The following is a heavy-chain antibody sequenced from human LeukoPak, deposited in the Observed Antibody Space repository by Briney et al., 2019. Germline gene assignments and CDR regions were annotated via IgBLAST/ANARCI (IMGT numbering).Heavy chain of an antibody. V-gene: IGHV4-39*07. CDR1: GGSISSSSYY. D-gene: IGHD6-13*01. CDR2: IYYSGST. J-gene: IGHJ5*02. Sequence: SETLSLTFTVSGGSISSSSYYWGWIRQPPGKGLEWIGSIYYSGSTYYNPSLKSRVTISVDTSKNQFSLKLSSVTAADTAVYYCARDRHSSSLNWFDPWGQGTLVTVSS. CDR3: ARDRHSSSLNWFDP.